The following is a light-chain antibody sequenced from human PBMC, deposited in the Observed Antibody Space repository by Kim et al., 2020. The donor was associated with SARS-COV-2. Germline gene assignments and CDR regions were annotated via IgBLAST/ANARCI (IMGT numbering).Light chain of an antibody. Sequence: SPGERATLSCSASPSVGSIYLAWYQQKPDQAPRLLIYGASSRATGIPDRFSGSGSGADFTLTISRLEPEDMAVYYCQQYIGSPITFGQGTRLEIK. V-gene: IGKV3-20*01. J-gene: IGKJ5*01. CDR2: GAS. CDR3: QQYIGSPIT. CDR1: PSVGSIY.